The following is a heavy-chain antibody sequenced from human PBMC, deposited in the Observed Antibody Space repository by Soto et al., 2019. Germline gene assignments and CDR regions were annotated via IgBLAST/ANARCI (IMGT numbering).Heavy chain of an antibody. CDR1: GYTFTHFY. V-gene: IGHV1-18*01. J-gene: IGHJ4*02. CDR3: AGDEGGYDILTGYYKAHHFDY. Sequence: VKVSCKASGYTFTHFYITWVRQAPGQGLEWMGAISPHNFNTNYAQKFRGRVTPTTEKSTNTAYMDLRSLTSDDTAVYYCAGDEGGYDILTGYYKAHHFDYWGQGVPVTVSS. D-gene: IGHD3-9*01. CDR2: ISPHNFNT.